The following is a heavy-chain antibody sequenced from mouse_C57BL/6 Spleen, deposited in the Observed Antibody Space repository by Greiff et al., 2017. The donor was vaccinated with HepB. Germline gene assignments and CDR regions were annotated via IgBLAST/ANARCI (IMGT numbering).Heavy chain of an antibody. CDR3: ARDRDPYAMDY. CDR2: ISDGGSYT. D-gene: IGHD3-1*01. V-gene: IGHV5-4*01. Sequence: EVHLVESGGGLVKPGGSLKLSCAASGFTFSSYAMSWVRQTPEKRLEWVATISDGGSYTYYPDNVKGRFTISRDNAKNNLYLQMSHLKSEDTAMYYCARDRDPYAMDYWGQGTSVTVSS. J-gene: IGHJ4*01. CDR1: GFTFSSYA.